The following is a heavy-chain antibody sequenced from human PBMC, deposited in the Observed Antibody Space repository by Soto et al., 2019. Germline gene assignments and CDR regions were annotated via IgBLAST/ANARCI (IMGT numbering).Heavy chain of an antibody. CDR1: GFTFSSFG. D-gene: IGHD5-18*01. V-gene: IGHV1-18*04. Sequence: QLQLIQSGVEVKNPGASVKVFCKASGFTFSSFGITWVRQAPGQGLEWMGWITASNGNTNYAQNLQGRVTMTTDTSTSTAYMELWRLRSDDTAVYYCARGYSYGSYWYFDLWGRGTLVTVSS. CDR3: ARGYSYGSYWYFDL. J-gene: IGHJ2*01. CDR2: ITASNGNT.